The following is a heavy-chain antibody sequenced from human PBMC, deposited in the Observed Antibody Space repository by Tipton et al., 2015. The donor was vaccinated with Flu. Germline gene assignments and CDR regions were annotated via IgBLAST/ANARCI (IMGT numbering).Heavy chain of an antibody. J-gene: IGHJ3*02. Sequence: TLSLTCTVSGGSISSSSYYWGWIRQPPGKGLEWIGSIYYSGSTYYNPSLKSRVTISVDTSKNQFSLKLSSVTAADTAVYYCARDSSYCSGGSCYSGACDIWGQGTMVTVSS. V-gene: IGHV4-39*07. CDR2: IYYSGST. CDR1: GGSISSSSYY. CDR3: ARDSSYCSGGSCYSGACDI. D-gene: IGHD2-15*01.